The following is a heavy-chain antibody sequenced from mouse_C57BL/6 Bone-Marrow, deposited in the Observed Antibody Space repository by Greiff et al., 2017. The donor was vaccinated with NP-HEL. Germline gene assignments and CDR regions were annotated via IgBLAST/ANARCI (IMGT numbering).Heavy chain of an antibody. V-gene: IGHV5-9-1*02. CDR3: TRGGSSYYFDY. CDR2: ISSGGDYI. D-gene: IGHD1-3*01. J-gene: IGHJ2*01. CDR1: GFTFSSYA. Sequence: EVKLEESGEGLVKPGGSLKLSCAASGFTFSSYAMSWVRQTPEKRLEWVAYISSGGDYIYYADTVKGRFTISRDNARNTLYLQMSSLKSADTAMYYCTRGGSSYYFDYWGQGTTLTVSS.